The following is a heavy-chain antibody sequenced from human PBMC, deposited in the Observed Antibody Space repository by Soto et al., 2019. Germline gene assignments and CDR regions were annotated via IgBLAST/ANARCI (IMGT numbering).Heavy chain of an antibody. Sequence: EMQLSESGGGLIQPGGSLRLSCAASGFTFSDYAMGWVRQAPGEGLEWVSGISGSGDSTYYADSVKGRFAISRDNSKNTLFLHMNSLRAEDTALYHCAKDRAVTTTNLFDYWGQGTLVTVSS. J-gene: IGHJ4*02. CDR2: ISGSGDST. V-gene: IGHV3-23*01. D-gene: IGHD5-12*01. CDR3: AKDRAVTTTNLFDY. CDR1: GFTFSDYA.